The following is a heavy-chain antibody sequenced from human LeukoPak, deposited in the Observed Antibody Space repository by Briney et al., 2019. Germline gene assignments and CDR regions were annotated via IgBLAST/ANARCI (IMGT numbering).Heavy chain of an antibody. D-gene: IGHD3-3*01. J-gene: IGHJ4*02. CDR3: ARGYLRAALLESAYFYDFWSGYSYYFDY. Sequence: PSETLSLTCAVYGGSFSGYYWSWIRQPPGKGLEWIGEINHSGSTNYNPSLKSRVTISVDTSKNQFSLKLSSVTAADTAVYYCARGYLRAALLESAYFYDFWSGYSYYFDYWGQGTLVTVSS. CDR2: INHSGST. V-gene: IGHV4-34*01. CDR1: GGSFSGYY.